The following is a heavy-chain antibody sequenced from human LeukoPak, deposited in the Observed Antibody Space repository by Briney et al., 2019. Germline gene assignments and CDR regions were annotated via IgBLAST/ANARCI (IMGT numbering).Heavy chain of an antibody. CDR2: INSDGSST. CDR1: GFNFRSYW. J-gene: IGHJ3*02. Sequence: GGALRLSCAACGFNFRSYWMHWVRQAPAKGLVEVSRINSDGSSTSYADSVKGRFTISRDNATNTLYLQMNSLRAEDTAVYYGARGDIFTGYDAFDIWGQGTMVTVSS. CDR3: ARGDIFTGYDAFDI. V-gene: IGHV3-74*01. D-gene: IGHD3-9*01.